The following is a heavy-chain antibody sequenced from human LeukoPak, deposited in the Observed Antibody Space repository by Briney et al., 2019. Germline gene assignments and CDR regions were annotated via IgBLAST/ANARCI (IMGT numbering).Heavy chain of an antibody. Sequence: GGSLRLSCVASGFTFGKYWMSWVRQAPGKGLEWVANIKLDGSEKNYVDSVKGRFTISRDNTKSSLYLQMNSLRVEDTAVFYCARDQYDTWSRRGNFDSWGQGTLVIVSS. V-gene: IGHV3-7*03. CDR1: GFTFGKYW. CDR2: IKLDGSEK. D-gene: IGHD3-3*01. CDR3: ARDQYDTWSRRGNFDS. J-gene: IGHJ4*02.